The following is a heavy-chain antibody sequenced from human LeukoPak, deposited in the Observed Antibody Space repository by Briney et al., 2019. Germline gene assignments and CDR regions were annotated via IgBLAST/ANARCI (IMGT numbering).Heavy chain of an antibody. J-gene: IGHJ4*02. CDR3: ARHSRDPRSGPSFDY. Sequence: SETLSLTCTVSGGSISSSSYYWGWIRQPPGKGLEWIGSIYYSGSTYYNPSLKSRVTISVDTSKNHFSLKLSSVTAADTTMYYCARHSRDPRSGPSFDYWGQGTLVTVSS. D-gene: IGHD2-15*01. CDR2: IYYSGST. CDR1: GGSISSSSYY. V-gene: IGHV4-39*01.